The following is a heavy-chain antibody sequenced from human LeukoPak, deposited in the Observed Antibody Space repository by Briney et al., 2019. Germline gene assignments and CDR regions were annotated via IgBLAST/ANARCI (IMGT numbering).Heavy chain of an antibody. J-gene: IGHJ4*02. CDR1: GFTFSSYW. CDR3: ARGLSGYASSLGY. Sequence: GGSLGLSCAASGFTFSSYWMHWVRQAPGKGLVWVSRINSDGSSTSYADSVRGRFSISRDNAKNTLYLQMNSLRAEDTAVYYCARGLSGYASSLGYWGQGTLVTVSA. CDR2: INSDGSST. V-gene: IGHV3-74*01. D-gene: IGHD6-6*01.